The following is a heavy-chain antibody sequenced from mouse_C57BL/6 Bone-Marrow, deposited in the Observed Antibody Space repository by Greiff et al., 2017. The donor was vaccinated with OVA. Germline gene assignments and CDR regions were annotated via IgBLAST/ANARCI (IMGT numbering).Heavy chain of an antibody. CDR1: GYTFTSYG. V-gene: IGHV1-81*01. Sequence: LVESGAELARPGASVKLSCKASGYTFTSYGISWVKQRTGQGLEWIGEIYPRSGNTYYNEKFKGKATLTADKSSSTAYMELRSLTSEDSAVYFCARFWDVGFAYWGQGTLVTVSA. CDR2: IYPRSGNT. CDR3: ARFWDVGFAY. J-gene: IGHJ3*01. D-gene: IGHD4-1*01.